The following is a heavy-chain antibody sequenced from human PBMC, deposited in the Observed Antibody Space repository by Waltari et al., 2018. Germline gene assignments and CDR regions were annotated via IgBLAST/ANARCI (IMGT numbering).Heavy chain of an antibody. V-gene: IGHV1-69*05. J-gene: IGHJ6*02. Sequence: QVQLVQSGAEVKKPGSSVKVSCKASGGTFSSYAISWVRQAPGQGLEWMGGIIPIFGTANYAQKVQGRVTITTDESTSTAYSGRSSRRSEDTAVYYCARDRLIEMATSGTYYYYGRDVWGQGTTVTVSS. CDR1: GGTFSSYA. CDR2: IIPIFGTA. D-gene: IGHD5-12*01. CDR3: ARDRLIEMATSGTYYYYGRDV.